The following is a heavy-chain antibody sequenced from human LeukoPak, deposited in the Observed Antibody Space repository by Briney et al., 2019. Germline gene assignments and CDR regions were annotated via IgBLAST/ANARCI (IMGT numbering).Heavy chain of an antibody. CDR3: ARCRSSGWRAPRYYFDY. CDR1: GGSISSGGYS. V-gene: IGHV4-30-4*07. Sequence: PSETLSLTCAVSGGSISSGGYSWSWIRQPPGKGLEWIGYIYYSGSTYYNPSLKSRVTISVDTSKNQFSLKLSSVTAADTAVYYCARCRSSGWRAPRYYFDYWGQGTLVTVSS. D-gene: IGHD6-19*01. CDR2: IYYSGST. J-gene: IGHJ4*02.